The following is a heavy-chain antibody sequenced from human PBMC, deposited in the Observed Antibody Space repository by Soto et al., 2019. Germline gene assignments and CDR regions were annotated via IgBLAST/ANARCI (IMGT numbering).Heavy chain of an antibody. V-gene: IGHV4-39*01. CDR3: VRVGGYYGDYPNFDY. CDR1: GGSVTNSSYY. D-gene: IGHD4-17*01. CDR2: VYYRGRS. J-gene: IGHJ4*02. Sequence: PSETLTLTCPVSGGSVTNSSYYWGWIRESPGKGLEWIGSVYYRGRSYSKSSVKSRVTISVDTSKNQFSLNLNSVTASDTAVYYCVRVGGYYGDYPNFDYWGQGTQVTVSS.